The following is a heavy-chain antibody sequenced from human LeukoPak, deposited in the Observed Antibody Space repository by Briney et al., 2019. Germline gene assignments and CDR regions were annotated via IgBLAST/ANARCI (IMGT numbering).Heavy chain of an antibody. Sequence: SETLSLTCTVSGGSISSGDYYWSWIRQPPGKGLEWIGYIYYSGSTYYNPSLKSRVTISVDTSKNQFSLKLSSVTAADTAVYYCARVRSRYFDWLLSGILRYGMDVWGQGTTVTVSS. J-gene: IGHJ6*02. CDR3: ARVRSRYFDWLLSGILRYGMDV. V-gene: IGHV4-30-4*01. CDR2: IYYSGST. CDR1: GGSISSGDYY. D-gene: IGHD3-9*01.